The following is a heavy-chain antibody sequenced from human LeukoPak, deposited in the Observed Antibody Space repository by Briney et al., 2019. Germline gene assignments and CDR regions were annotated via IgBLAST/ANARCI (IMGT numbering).Heavy chain of an antibody. D-gene: IGHD2-15*01. V-gene: IGHV6-1*01. Sequence: SQTLSLTFAISGDSVSNYSAAGNWLRQSPSRGLEWLGSTYYRSKWYNDYAGSVKSRITINPDTSKNQFSLQLNSVTPEDTAVYYCARDKRGSAASGLLDYWGQGTLVTVSS. CDR1: GDSVSNYSAA. J-gene: IGHJ4*02. CDR2: TYYRSKWYN. CDR3: ARDKRGSAASGLLDY.